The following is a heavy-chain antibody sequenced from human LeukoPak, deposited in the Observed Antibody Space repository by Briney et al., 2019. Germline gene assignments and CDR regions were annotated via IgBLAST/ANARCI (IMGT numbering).Heavy chain of an antibody. CDR3: ASGMTTVTNFDY. CDR2: INHSGST. Sequence: SETLSLTRAVYGGSFSGYYWSWIRQPPGKGLEWIGEINHSGSTNYNPSLKSRVTISVDTSKNQFSLKLSSVTAADTAVYYCASGMTTVTNFDYWGQGTLVTVSS. V-gene: IGHV4-34*01. CDR1: GGSFSGYY. D-gene: IGHD4-11*01. J-gene: IGHJ4*02.